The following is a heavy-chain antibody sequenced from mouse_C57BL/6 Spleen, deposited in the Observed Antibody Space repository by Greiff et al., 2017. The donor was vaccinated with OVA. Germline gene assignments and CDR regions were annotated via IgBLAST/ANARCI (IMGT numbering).Heavy chain of an antibody. D-gene: IGHD1-1*01. CDR3: TRSYGSSYEGAWLAY. J-gene: IGHJ3*01. CDR2: IDPETGGT. Sequence: VQLQESGAELVRPGASVTLSCKASGYTFTDYEMHWVKQPPVHGLEWIGAIDPETGGTAYNQKFKGKAILTADKSSSTAYMELRSLTSEDSAVYYCTRSYGSSYEGAWLAYWGQGTLVTVSA. V-gene: IGHV1-15*01. CDR1: GYTFTDYE.